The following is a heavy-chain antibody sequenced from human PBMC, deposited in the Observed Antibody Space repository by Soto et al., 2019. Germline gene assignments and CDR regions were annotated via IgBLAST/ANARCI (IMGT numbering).Heavy chain of an antibody. CDR3: ARVVPGAEAWFGP. D-gene: IGHD2-2*01. CDR2: TGSGTGPG. Sequence: QVQLVQSGTEVKKPGSSVKVSCKASGGSLSTNPISWVRQAPGQGLEWMGGTGSGTGPGNHAQKFQGRLTVTADKSTSTVYMELRSLRSDDTAVYYCARVVPGAEAWFGPWGQGTLVTVSS. J-gene: IGHJ5*02. V-gene: IGHV1-69*06. CDR1: GGSLSTNP.